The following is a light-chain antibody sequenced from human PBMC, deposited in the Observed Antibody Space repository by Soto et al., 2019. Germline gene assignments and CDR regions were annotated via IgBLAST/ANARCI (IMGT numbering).Light chain of an antibody. CDR2: DST. V-gene: IGKV1-39*01. J-gene: IGKJ2*01. CDR3: QQSYTTVYT. Sequence: DVQMTQSPSSLSASVGDRVTITCRASQTIGANLNWYRQKPGKAPTLLIYDSTTLQSGVPSRFSGLGPGTDFTLTITSLQPEDSATYFCQQSYTTVYTFGLGTKVDIK. CDR1: QTIGAN.